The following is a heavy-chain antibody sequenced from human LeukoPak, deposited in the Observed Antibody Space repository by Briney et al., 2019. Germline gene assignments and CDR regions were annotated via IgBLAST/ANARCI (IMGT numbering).Heavy chain of an antibody. Sequence: GGSLRLSCAASGFTFSTYSMNWVRQAPGKGLEWVSYINSSSSTIFYADSVKGRFTISRDDAKNSLYLQMNSLRAEDTAVYYCARGVKVRGVNYYGMDVWGQGTTVTVFS. V-gene: IGHV3-48*04. D-gene: IGHD3-10*01. CDR2: INSSSSTI. CDR1: GFTFSTYS. CDR3: ARGVKVRGVNYYGMDV. J-gene: IGHJ6*02.